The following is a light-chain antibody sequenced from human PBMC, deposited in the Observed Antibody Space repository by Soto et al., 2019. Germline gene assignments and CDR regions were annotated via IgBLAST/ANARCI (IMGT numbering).Light chain of an antibody. CDR1: QGISTY. Sequence: DIQMTQSPSSLSASVGDRVTITCRASQGISTYLVWYQQKPGTVPKLLIYAASTLQSGVPSRFSCSGSGTDFTRTISSLQPEDVTTFYWQKYNGAPWTFGQVTKVEIK. CDR2: AAS. J-gene: IGKJ1*01. V-gene: IGKV1-27*01. CDR3: QKYNGAPWT.